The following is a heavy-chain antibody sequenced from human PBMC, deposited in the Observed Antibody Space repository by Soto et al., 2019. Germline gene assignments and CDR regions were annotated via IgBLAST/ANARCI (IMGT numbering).Heavy chain of an antibody. V-gene: IGHV1-18*04. CDR1: GYTFTSYG. Sequence: ASVKVSCKASGYTFTSYGISSVRQAPGQCLEWMGWISAYNGNTNYAQKLHGRVSMTTATSTSKAYMELRSLRSDDTAVHYCATVGAVAGKGWFDPWGKGTLVTVSS. CDR3: ATVGAVAGKGWFDP. J-gene: IGHJ5*02. CDR2: ISAYNGNT. D-gene: IGHD6-19*01.